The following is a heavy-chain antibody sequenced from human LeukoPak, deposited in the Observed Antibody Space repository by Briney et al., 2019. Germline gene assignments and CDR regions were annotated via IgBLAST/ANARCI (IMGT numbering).Heavy chain of an antibody. CDR3: ARDSPSGDSSSYFDY. D-gene: IGHD6-6*01. Sequence: SVKVSCKASGGTFSSYAISWVRQAPGQGLEWMGGIILIFGTANYAQKFQGRVTITADESTSTAYMELSSLRSEDTAVYYCARDSPSGDSSSYFDYWGQGTLVTVSS. V-gene: IGHV1-69*13. J-gene: IGHJ4*02. CDR1: GGTFSSYA. CDR2: IILIFGTA.